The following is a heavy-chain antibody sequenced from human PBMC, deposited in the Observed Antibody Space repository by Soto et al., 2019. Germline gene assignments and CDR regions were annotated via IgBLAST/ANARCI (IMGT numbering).Heavy chain of an antibody. CDR2: ISGSGGST. V-gene: IGHV3-23*01. D-gene: IGHD5-12*01. Sequence: XGSLRLTCAASGFTVSSYAMSWVRQAPGKGLEWVSAISGSGGSTYYADSVKGRFTISRDNSKNTLYLQMNSLRAEDTAVYYCAKGTDSGYDDYYYYYGMDVWGQGTTVTVSS. CDR1: GFTVSSYA. CDR3: AKGTDSGYDDYYYYYGMDV. J-gene: IGHJ6*02.